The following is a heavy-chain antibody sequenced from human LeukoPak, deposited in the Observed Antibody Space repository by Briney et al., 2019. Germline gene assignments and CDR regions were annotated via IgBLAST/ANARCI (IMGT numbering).Heavy chain of an antibody. CDR3: ARDEARANYYDSSGHPPGY. CDR1: GFTFSSYS. J-gene: IGHJ4*02. CDR2: ISSSSSYI. V-gene: IGHV3-21*01. D-gene: IGHD3-22*01. Sequence: GGSLRLSCAASGFTFSSYSMNWVRQAPGKGLEWVSSISSSSSYIYYADSVKGRFTISRDNAKNSLYLQMNSLRAEDTAVYYCARDEARANYYDSSGHPPGYWGQGTLVTVSS.